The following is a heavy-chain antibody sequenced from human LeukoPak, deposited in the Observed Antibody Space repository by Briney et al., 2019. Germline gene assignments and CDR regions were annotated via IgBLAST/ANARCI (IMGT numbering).Heavy chain of an antibody. CDR1: GFTFTSYA. D-gene: IGHD6-13*01. CDR3: AKDIAAAGSSYFDY. V-gene: IGHV3-23*01. CDR2: IRGSGGST. J-gene: IGHJ4*02. Sequence: GGSLRLSCAASGFTFTSYAMSGVRQAPGRGKEWISSIRGSGGSTYYADSVKGRFTISRDNSRNTLYLQMNSLRAEDTAVYYCAKDIAAAGSSYFDYWGQGALVTVSS.